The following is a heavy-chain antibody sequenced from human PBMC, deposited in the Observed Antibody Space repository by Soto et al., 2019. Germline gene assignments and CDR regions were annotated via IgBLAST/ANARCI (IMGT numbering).Heavy chain of an antibody. Sequence: QVQLVESGGGVVQPGRSLRLSCAASGFTFSSYGMHWVRQAPGKGLEWVAVISYDGSNKYYADSVKGRFTISRDNSKNTLYLQMNSLRAEDTAVYYCAKDQGPYSSSPNLDYWGQGTLVTVSS. CDR1: GFTFSSYG. V-gene: IGHV3-30*18. CDR2: ISYDGSNK. D-gene: IGHD6-6*01. CDR3: AKDQGPYSSSPNLDY. J-gene: IGHJ4*02.